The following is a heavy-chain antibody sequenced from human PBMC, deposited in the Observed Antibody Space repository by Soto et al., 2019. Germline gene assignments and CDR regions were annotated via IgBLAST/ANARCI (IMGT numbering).Heavy chain of an antibody. D-gene: IGHD6-13*01. CDR2: TYYRSKWYN. CDR3: ARVWGSIAAAGTVYYYYGMDV. Sequence: QTLTLTCVISGDSVSNNSAAWNWIRQSPSRGLEWLGRTYYRSKWYNDYAVSVKSRITINPDTSKNQFSLQLNSVTPEDTAVYYCARVWGSIAAAGTVYYYYGMDVWGQGTTVTVS. V-gene: IGHV6-1*01. CDR1: GDSVSNNSAA. J-gene: IGHJ6*02.